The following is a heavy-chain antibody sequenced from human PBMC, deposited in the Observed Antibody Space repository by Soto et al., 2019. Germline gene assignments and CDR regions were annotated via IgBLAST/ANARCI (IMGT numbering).Heavy chain of an antibody. CDR2: ISGNGADT. J-gene: IGHJ4*02. D-gene: IGHD3-10*01. CDR3: SRETLWFGESPQS. V-gene: IGHV3-23*01. CDR1: GFPFSHYA. Sequence: VQLLESGGGLVQPGGSVRLSCAASGFPFSHYAMTWVRQAPGKGLEWVSAISGNGADTTYADSVRGRFTISRDNSKDTVFLQMNSLSDDDTAVYYCSRETLWFGESPQSGGQGTLVTVSS.